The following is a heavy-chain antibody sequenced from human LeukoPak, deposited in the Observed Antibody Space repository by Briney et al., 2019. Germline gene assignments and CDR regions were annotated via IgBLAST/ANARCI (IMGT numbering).Heavy chain of an antibody. CDR2: IYYSGST. CDR1: GGSISSSSYY. D-gene: IGHD3-16*02. V-gene: IGHV4-39*01. J-gene: IGHJ3*02. CDR3: ARRRYDYVWGSYRHDAFDI. Sequence: PSETLSLTCTVSGGSISSSSYYWGWIRQPPGKGLEWIGSIYYSGSTYYNPSLKSRVTISVDTSKNQFSLKLSSATAADTAVYYCARRRYDYVWGSYRHDAFDIWGQGTMVTVSS.